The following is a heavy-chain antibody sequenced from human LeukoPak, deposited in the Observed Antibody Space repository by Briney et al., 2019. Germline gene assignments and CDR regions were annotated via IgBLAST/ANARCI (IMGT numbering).Heavy chain of an antibody. Sequence: SETLSLTCTVSGASISSGNSNWSWIRQPARKGLEWIGRIYSSGSTNYNPSLKSRVTISVDTSKNQFSLKLSSVTAADTAVYYCEIERDCGDLGFYYYMDDWDKGTTVTVSS. J-gene: IGHJ6*03. D-gene: IGHD4-17*01. CDR1: GASISSGNSN. CDR3: EIERDCGDLGFYYYMDD. V-gene: IGHV4-61*02. CDR2: IYSSGST.